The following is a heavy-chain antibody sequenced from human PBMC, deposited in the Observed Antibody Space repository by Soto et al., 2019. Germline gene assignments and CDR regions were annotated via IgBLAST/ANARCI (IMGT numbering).Heavy chain of an antibody. CDR3: AREHDGVVISDYYYMDV. Sequence: QVQLVQSGAEVKKPGSSVKVSCKASGGTFSSYTISWVRQAPGQGLEWMGRIIPILGIATYAQKFQGRVTITADKSTSTAYMELSSLRSEDTAVYYCAREHDGVVISDYYYMDVWGKGTTVTVSS. J-gene: IGHJ6*03. V-gene: IGHV1-69*08. CDR1: GGTFSSYT. D-gene: IGHD3-3*01. CDR2: IIPILGIA.